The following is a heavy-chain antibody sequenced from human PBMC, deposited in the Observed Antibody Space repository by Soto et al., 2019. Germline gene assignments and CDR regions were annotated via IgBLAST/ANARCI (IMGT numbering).Heavy chain of an antibody. CDR1: GGSFSGYY. D-gene: IGHD3-10*01. CDR2: INHSGST. CDR3: ARVYGRNFDY. J-gene: IGHJ4*02. V-gene: IGHV4-34*01. Sequence: QVQLQQWGAGLLKPSETLSLTCAVYGGSFSGYYWNWIRQPPGKGLEWIGEINHSGSTNYNPSLKRRVTISVDTSKNQFSLRLSSVTAADTAVYYCARVYGRNFDYWGQGTLVTVSS.